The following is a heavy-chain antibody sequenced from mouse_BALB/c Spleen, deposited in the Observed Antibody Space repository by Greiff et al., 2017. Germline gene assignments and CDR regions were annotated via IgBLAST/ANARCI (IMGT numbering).Heavy chain of an antibody. D-gene: IGHD1-1*01. Sequence: VQLKESGPELVKPGASVKIPCKASGYTFTDYNMDWVQQSHGKSLEWIGDINPNNGGTIYNQKFKGKATVTLDKSSSTAYMDLRSLTSEDTAFYYCARKRIYYPLAYWGQGTLVTVSA. V-gene: IGHV1-18*01. CDR2: INPNNGGT. CDR1: GYTFTDYN. J-gene: IGHJ3*01. CDR3: ARKRIYYPLAY.